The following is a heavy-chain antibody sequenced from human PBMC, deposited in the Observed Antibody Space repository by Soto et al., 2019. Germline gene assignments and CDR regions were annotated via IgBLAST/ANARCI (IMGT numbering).Heavy chain of an antibody. D-gene: IGHD6-13*01. CDR3: ASRHSSPYFDY. CDR2: IYYSGST. Sequence: QVQLQESGPGLVKPSQTLSLTCTVPGGSISSGDYYWSWIRQPPGKGLEWIGSIYYSGSTYYNPSLKSRVTISVDTSKTQFSLKLNSVTAADTAVYYCASRHSSPYFDYWGQGTLVTVSS. J-gene: IGHJ4*02. V-gene: IGHV4-30-4*01. CDR1: GGSISSGDYY.